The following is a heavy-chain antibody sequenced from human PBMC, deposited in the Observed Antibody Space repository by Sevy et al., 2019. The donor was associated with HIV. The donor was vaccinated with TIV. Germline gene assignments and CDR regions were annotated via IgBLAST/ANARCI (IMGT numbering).Heavy chain of an antibody. V-gene: IGHV4-4*02. CDR3: AREGTATSFDY. CDR2: VSNSGAA. J-gene: IGHJ4*02. D-gene: IGHD2-21*02. CDR1: GDSFSNSNW. Sequence: SETLSLTCAVSGDSFSNSNWWSCVRQSPAPGKRLEWIGEVSNSGAANYNPSLRSRVSISLDKSKNQISLRLSSVTAADTAVYYCAREGTATSFDYWGQGILVTVSS.